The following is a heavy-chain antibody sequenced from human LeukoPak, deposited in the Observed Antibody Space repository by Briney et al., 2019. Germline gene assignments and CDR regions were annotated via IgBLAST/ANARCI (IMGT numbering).Heavy chain of an antibody. V-gene: IGHV4-30-2*01. CDR1: GGSISSGGYS. Sequence: SQTLSLTCAVSGGSISSGGYSWSWIRQPPGKGLEWIGYIYHSGSTYYNPSLKSRVTISVDKSKNQFSLKLSSVTAADTAVYYCAREDGAEHLNWFDPWGQGTLVTVSS. CDR3: AREDGAEHLNWFDP. CDR2: IYHSGST. J-gene: IGHJ5*02. D-gene: IGHD1-26*01.